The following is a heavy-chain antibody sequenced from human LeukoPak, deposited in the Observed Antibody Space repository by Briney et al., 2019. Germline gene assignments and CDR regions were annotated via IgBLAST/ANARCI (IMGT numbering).Heavy chain of an antibody. CDR1: GCSISTFGHY. CDR3: ARASGDYASSYNFYMDV. V-gene: IGHV4-61*02. CDR2: IYTSGNT. J-gene: IGHJ6*03. D-gene: IGHD4-17*01. Sequence: PLSLTCTVSGCSISTFGHYWLWIPPPAGQALEWIGCIYTSGNTHYNPSLNSRPTISVDTPNTQFTLNLSSIPAADTAVYYCARASGDYASSYNFYMDVWGKGTTVTVSS.